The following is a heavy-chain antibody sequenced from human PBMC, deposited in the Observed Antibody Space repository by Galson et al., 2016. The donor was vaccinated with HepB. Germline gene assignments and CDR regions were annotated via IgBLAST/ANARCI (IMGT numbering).Heavy chain of an antibody. CDR2: ISTGSSTI. CDR3: ARCYGGCDS. Sequence: SLRLSCAASGFAFSRYSMNWVRQAPGKGLEWVSYISTGSSTIYYADSVKGRFTISRDDAKSSLHLQMNGLRDDDTAVYYCARCYGGCDSWSQGTLVAVSS. CDR1: GFAFSRYS. J-gene: IGHJ4*02. D-gene: IGHD4-23*01. V-gene: IGHV3-48*02.